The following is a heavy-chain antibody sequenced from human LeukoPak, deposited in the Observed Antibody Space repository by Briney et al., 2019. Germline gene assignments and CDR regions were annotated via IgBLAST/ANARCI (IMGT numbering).Heavy chain of an antibody. CDR2: ISYDGSNK. V-gene: IGHV3-30*18. D-gene: IGHD1-26*01. J-gene: IGHJ5*02. CDR1: GFTFTKFW. Sequence: GGSLRLSCEASGFTFTKFWMSWVRQAPGKGLGWVAVISYDGSNKYYADSVKGRFTISRDNSKNTLYLQMNSLRAEDTAVYYCAKDGGSYWNWFDPWGQGTLVTVSS. CDR3: AKDGGSYWNWFDP.